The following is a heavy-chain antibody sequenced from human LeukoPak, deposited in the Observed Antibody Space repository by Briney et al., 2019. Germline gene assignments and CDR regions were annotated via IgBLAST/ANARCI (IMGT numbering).Heavy chain of an antibody. CDR1: GGTFSSYA. D-gene: IGHD6-13*01. CDR3: ASLVSSAAGAFDI. Sequence: ASVKVSCKASGGTFSSYAISWVRQAPVQGLEWMGGIIPIFGTANYAQKFQGRVTFTADESTSTAYMQLSSLRSEDTAVYYCASLVSSAAGAFDIWGQGTMVTVSS. V-gene: IGHV1-69*01. CDR2: IIPIFGTA. J-gene: IGHJ3*02.